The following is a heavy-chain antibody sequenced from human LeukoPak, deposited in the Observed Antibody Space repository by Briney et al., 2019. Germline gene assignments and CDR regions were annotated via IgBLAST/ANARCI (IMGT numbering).Heavy chain of an antibody. D-gene: IGHD3-10*01. Sequence: PSETLSLTCAVYGGSFSGYYWSWIRQPPGKGLEWIGEINHSGSTNYNPSLKSRVTISVDTSENQFSLKLSSVTAADTAVYYCARARYYGSGSYYFRAGNYFDYWGRGTLVTVSS. V-gene: IGHV4-34*01. J-gene: IGHJ4*02. CDR3: ARARYYGSGSYYFRAGNYFDY. CDR2: INHSGST. CDR1: GGSFSGYY.